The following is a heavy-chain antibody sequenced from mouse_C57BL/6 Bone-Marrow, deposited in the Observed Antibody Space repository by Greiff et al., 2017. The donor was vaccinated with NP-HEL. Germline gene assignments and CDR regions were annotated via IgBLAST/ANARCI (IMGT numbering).Heavy chain of an antibody. CDR3: ASDLYGFFFAY. CDR2: IWRGGST. J-gene: IGHJ3*01. CDR1: GFSLTSYG. D-gene: IGHD2-2*01. V-gene: IGHV2-2*01. Sequence: VKLVESGPGLVQPSQSLSITCTVSGFSLTSYGVHWVRQSPGKGLEWLGVIWRGGSTDYNAAFISRLSISKDNSKSQVFFKMNSLQADDTAIYYCASDLYGFFFAYWGQGTLVTVSA.